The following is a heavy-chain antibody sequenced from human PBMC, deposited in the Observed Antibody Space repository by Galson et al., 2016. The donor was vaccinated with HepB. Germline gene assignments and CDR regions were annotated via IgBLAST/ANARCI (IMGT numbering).Heavy chain of an antibody. V-gene: IGHV3-74*01. Sequence: SLRLSCAASGFTFSSYWMHWVRQAPGKGLVWVSRINSDESNTNYADSVKGRFTISRDNAKNTLYLQMNSLRAEDTAVYDCARGGGYYYFDYWGQGNLVTVSS. CDR2: INSDESNT. J-gene: IGHJ4*02. CDR3: ARGGGYYYFDY. CDR1: GFTFSSYW. D-gene: IGHD2-21*01.